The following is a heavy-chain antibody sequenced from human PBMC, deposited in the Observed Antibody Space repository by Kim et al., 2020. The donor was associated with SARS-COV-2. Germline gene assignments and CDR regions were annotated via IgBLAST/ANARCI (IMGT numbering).Heavy chain of an antibody. CDR1: GFSISNYW. CDR3: ARDMARSWYRTAEDY. J-gene: IGHJ4*02. V-gene: IGHV3-7*01. D-gene: IGHD6-13*01. CDR2: IKYDSSEK. Sequence: GGSLRRSCVASGFSISNYWMSWVRLAPGKGLEWVANIKYDSSEKYYIDSIKGRFTISRDNAKNSLYMQMNSLRVEDTAMYYCARDMARSWYRTAEDYWGQGTMVTVSP.